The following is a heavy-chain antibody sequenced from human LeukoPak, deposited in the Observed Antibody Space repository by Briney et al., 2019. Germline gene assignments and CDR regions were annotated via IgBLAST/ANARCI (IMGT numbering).Heavy chain of an antibody. J-gene: IGHJ6*03. D-gene: IGHD6-19*01. CDR3: ARGRAAVAGYYMDV. Sequence: GGSLRLSCAASGFTFSGFWMHWVRQAPEKGLVWVSRINIDGSSTTYANSVKGRFTIARDNAKNTLYLQMNSLRAEDTAVYYCARGRAAVAGYYMDVWGKGTTVTVSS. CDR2: INIDGSST. V-gene: IGHV3-74*01. CDR1: GFTFSGFW.